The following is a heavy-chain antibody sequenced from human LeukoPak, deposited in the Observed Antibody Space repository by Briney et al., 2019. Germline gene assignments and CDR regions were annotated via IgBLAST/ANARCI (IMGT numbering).Heavy chain of an antibody. V-gene: IGHV3-7*01. CDR3: ARALAHYDSSGYFDY. CDR2: IKRDGSEK. Sequence: GGSLRLSCAASGFTFSSYWMSWVRQAPGKGLEWVANIKRDGSEKYYVDSVKGRFTISRDNAKNSLYLQMYSLRAEDTAVYYCARALAHYDSSGYFDYWGQGTLVTVSS. J-gene: IGHJ4*02. CDR1: GFTFSSYW. D-gene: IGHD3-22*01.